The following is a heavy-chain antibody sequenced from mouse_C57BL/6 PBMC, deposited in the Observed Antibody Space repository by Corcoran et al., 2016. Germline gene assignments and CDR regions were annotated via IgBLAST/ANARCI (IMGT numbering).Heavy chain of an antibody. Sequence: DVQLQESGPGLVKPSQSLSLTCSVTGYSITSGYYWNWIRQFPGNKLEWMGYISYDGSNNYNPSLKNRISITRDTSKNQFFLKLNSVTTEDTATYYCARGYDGPWFAYWGQGTLVTVSA. CDR2: ISYDGSN. V-gene: IGHV3-6*01. D-gene: IGHD2-3*01. CDR1: GYSITSGYY. J-gene: IGHJ3*01. CDR3: ARGYDGPWFAY.